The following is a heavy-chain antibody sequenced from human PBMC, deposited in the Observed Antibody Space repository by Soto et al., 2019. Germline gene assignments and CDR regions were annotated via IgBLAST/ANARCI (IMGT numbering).Heavy chain of an antibody. V-gene: IGHV3-48*02. CDR1: GFTFSSYS. CDR2: ISSSSSTI. J-gene: IGHJ4*02. CDR3: ARYCSGGSCALSPPDY. Sequence: EVQLVESGGGLVQPGGSLRLSCAASGFTFSSYSMNWVRQAPGKGLEWVSYISSSSSTIYYADSVKGRFTISRDNAKISLYPQVNSLRDEDTAVYYCARYCSGGSCALSPPDYWGQGTLVTVSS. D-gene: IGHD2-15*01.